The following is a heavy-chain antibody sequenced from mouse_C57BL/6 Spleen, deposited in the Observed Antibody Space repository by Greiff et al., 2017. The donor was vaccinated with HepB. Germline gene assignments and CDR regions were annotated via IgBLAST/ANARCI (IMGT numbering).Heavy chain of an antibody. J-gene: IGHJ4*01. Sequence: EVHLVESGGGLVKPGGSLKLSCAASGFTFSDYGMHWVRQAPEKGLEWVAYISSGSSTIYYADTVKGRFTISRDNAKNTLFLQMTSLRSEDTAMYYCARHYYGSSYGAMDYWGQGTSFTVSS. CDR2: ISSGSSTI. D-gene: IGHD1-1*01. CDR3: ARHYYGSSYGAMDY. CDR1: GFTFSDYG. V-gene: IGHV5-17*01.